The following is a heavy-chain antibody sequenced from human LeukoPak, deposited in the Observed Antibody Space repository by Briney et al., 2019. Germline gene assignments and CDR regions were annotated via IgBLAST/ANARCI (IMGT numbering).Heavy chain of an antibody. Sequence: ASVKVSCKASGYTFTSYDINWVRQATGQGLEWMGWMNPNSGNTGYAQKFQGRVTITRNTSISTAYMELSSLRSEDTAVYYCARGGTTVTTLYYYYYMDVWGKGTTVTVFS. D-gene: IGHD4-11*01. J-gene: IGHJ6*03. CDR1: GYTFTSYD. V-gene: IGHV1-8*03. CDR2: MNPNSGNT. CDR3: ARGGTTVTTLYYYYYMDV.